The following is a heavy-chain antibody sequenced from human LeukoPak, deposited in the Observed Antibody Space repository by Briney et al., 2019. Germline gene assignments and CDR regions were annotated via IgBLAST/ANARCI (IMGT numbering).Heavy chain of an antibody. D-gene: IGHD6-19*01. J-gene: IGHJ6*03. CDR1: GGSISSSSYY. V-gene: IGHV4-39*07. CDR2: IYYSGST. CDR3: ARDRDSGWYYYYYYMDV. Sequence: SETLSLTCTVSGGSISSSSYYWGWIRQPPGKGLEWIGSIYYSGSTYYNPSLKSRVTISVDTSKNQFSLKLSSVTAADTAVYYCARDRDSGWYYYYYYMDVWGKGTTVTVSS.